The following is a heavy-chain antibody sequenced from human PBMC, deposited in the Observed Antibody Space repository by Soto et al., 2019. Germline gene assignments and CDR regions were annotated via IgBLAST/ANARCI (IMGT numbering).Heavy chain of an antibody. Sequence: QVQLVQSGAEVKKPGSSVKVSCKASGGTFSRYAISWVRQAPGQGPEWMGGIIPIYGTVNYAQKFQGRVTXPXXXSXXTAYMELSSLRSEDTAVYYCARGNHRWLQLWYFDLWGRGTLVTVSS. CDR3: ARGNHRWLQLWYFDL. J-gene: IGHJ2*01. V-gene: IGHV1-69*05. D-gene: IGHD5-12*01. CDR1: GGTFSRYA. CDR2: IIPIYGTV.